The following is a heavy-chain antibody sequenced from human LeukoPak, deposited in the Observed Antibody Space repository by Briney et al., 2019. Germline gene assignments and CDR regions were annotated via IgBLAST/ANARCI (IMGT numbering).Heavy chain of an antibody. J-gene: IGHJ4*02. CDR1: GGTFRSYG. CDR3: ARVGIFHLGFAPNGGYYDFWSGYGY. Sequence: SVKVSCKASGGTFRSYGISWVRQAPGQGLEWMGGIIPIFGTSSYPPKFQGRFSITTDESTTTAYMELSSLRSDDTAVYYCARVGIFHLGFAPNGGYYDFWSGYGYWGQGTLVTVSS. D-gene: IGHD3-3*01. CDR2: IIPIFGTS. V-gene: IGHV1-69*05.